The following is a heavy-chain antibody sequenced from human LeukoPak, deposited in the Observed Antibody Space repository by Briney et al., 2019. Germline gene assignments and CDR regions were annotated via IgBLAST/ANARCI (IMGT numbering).Heavy chain of an antibody. V-gene: IGHV3-23*01. J-gene: IGHJ4*02. CDR2: ISGSGGST. CDR1: GFTFSRYA. CDR3: AKDSSYYYGSGSYYTDY. Sequence: PGGSLRLSCAASGFTFSRYAMSWVCQAPGKGLEWVSAISGSGGSTYYADSVKGRFTISGDNSKNTLYLQMNSLRAEDTAVYYCAKDSSYYYGSGSYYTDYWGQGTLVTVSS. D-gene: IGHD3-10*01.